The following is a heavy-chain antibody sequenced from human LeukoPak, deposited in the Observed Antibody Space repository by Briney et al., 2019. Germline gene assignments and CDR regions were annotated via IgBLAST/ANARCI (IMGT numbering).Heavy chain of an antibody. CDR3: ARDKDTASFDY. V-gene: IGHV3-23*01. Sequence: GGSLRLSCAASGFTFSSYVMTWVRQTPGKGLEWVSAISGSGGSTYYADSVKGRFTISRDNSKNSLYLQMNSLRAEDTAVYYCARDKDTASFDYWGQGTLVTVSS. CDR2: ISGSGGST. J-gene: IGHJ4*02. CDR1: GFTFSSYV. D-gene: IGHD5-18*01.